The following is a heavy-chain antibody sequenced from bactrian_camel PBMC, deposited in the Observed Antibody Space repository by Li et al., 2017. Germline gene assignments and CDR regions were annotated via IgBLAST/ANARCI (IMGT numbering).Heavy chain of an antibody. J-gene: IGHJ6*01. CDR2: IDADRKT. CDR3: AADCCPYGAACFGY. V-gene: IGHV3S9*01. Sequence: HVQLVESGGGAVKAGGSLTLSCEASGYTSVSYCMGWSRQVPGKDLERVTSIDADRKTSAADSVKGRFTITRDNAKRTLYLQMDDLKPEDTATYYCAADCCPYGAACFGYWGQGTQVTVS. CDR1: GYTSVSYC. D-gene: IGHD6*01.